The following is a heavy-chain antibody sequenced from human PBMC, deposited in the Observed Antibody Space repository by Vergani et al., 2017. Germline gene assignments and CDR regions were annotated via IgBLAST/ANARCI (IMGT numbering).Heavy chain of an antibody. CDR2: ISYDGSNK. Sequence: QVQLVESGGGVVQPGRSLRLSCAASGFTFSSYGMHWVRQAPGKGLEWVAVISYDGSNKYYADSVKGRFTISRDNSKNTLYLQMNSRRAEDTAVYYCAKDRRKVIATDAFDIWGQGTMVTVSS. CDR3: AKDRRKVIATDAFDI. CDR1: GFTFSSYG. J-gene: IGHJ3*02. V-gene: IGHV3-30*18. D-gene: IGHD2-21*01.